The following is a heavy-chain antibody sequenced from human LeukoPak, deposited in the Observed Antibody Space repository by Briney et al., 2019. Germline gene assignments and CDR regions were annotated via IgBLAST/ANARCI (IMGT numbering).Heavy chain of an antibody. V-gene: IGHV4-31*03. CDR2: IYYSGST. J-gene: IGHJ4*02. CDR3: ARSYDSSGYTFDY. D-gene: IGHD3-22*01. CDR1: GGSISSGGYY. Sequence: SETLSLTCTVSGGSISSGGYYRSWIRQHPGKGLEWIGYIYYSGSTYYNPSLKSRVTISVDTSNNQFSLKLSSVTAADTAVYYCARSYDSSGYTFDYWGQGTLVTVSS.